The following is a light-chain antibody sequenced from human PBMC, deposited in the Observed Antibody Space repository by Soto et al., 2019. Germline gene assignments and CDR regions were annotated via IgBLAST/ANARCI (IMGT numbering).Light chain of an antibody. CDR3: QQRSNWPIT. Sequence: EVVMTQSPATLSLSPGERATVSCRASQSASPGLAWYQQKPGQAPRLLIYDTSTRAAGTPARFSGSGSGIEFTLTISSLQSEDFALYYCQQRSNWPITFGQGTRLEIK. V-gene: IGKV3-15*01. CDR2: DTS. CDR1: QSASPG. J-gene: IGKJ5*01.